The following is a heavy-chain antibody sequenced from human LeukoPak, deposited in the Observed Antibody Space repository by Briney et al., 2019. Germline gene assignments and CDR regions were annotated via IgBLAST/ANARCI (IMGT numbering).Heavy chain of an antibody. CDR3: ARGGYSYGYMGYSDY. V-gene: IGHV1-18*01. CDR2: ISAYNGNT. D-gene: IGHD5-18*01. J-gene: IGHJ4*02. Sequence: ASVKVSCKASGYTFNIYGISWVRQAPGQGLEWMGWISAYNGNTNFAQKLQGRVTMTTDTSTSTAYLELRSLRSDDTAVYYCARGGYSYGYMGYSDYCGQGTLVTVSS. CDR1: GYTFNIYG.